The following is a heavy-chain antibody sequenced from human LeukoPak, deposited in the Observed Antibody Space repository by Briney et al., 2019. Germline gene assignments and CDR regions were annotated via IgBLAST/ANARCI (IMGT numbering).Heavy chain of an antibody. CDR3: ARGPPGGGGDY. J-gene: IGHJ4*02. V-gene: IGHV4-38-2*01. D-gene: IGHD3-16*01. CDR1: GYSISSGYY. Sequence: SETLSLTCAVSGYSISSGYYWGWIRQPPGKGLEWIGSIYHSGSTYYNPSLKSRVTISVDTSKNQFSLKLSSVTAADTAGYYCARGPPGGGGDYWGQGTLVTVSS. CDR2: IYHSGST.